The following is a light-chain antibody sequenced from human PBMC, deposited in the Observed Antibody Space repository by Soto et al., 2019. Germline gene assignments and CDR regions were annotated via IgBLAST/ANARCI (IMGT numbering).Light chain of an antibody. V-gene: IGKV1-33*01. Sequence: DIQMTQSPSSLSASVGDRITFTCQASQDISNYLNWYQQKPGKAPKLLIYDASNLETGVPPRFSGSGSGTDFTFTINSLRPEDTATYYCQQFDHLPPTFGQGTKLEIK. J-gene: IGKJ2*01. CDR1: QDISNY. CDR2: DAS. CDR3: QQFDHLPPT.